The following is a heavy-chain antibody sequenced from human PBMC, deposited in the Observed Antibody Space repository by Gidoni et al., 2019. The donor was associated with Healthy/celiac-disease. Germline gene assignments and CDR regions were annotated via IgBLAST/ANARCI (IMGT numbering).Heavy chain of an antibody. V-gene: IGHV3-9*01. CDR2: ISWNSGSI. CDR1: GFTLDDYA. J-gene: IGHJ4*02. D-gene: IGHD3-10*01. Sequence: EVQLVESGGGLVQPGRSLRLSCAASGFTLDDYALHWARQAPGKGLELVSCISWNSGSIGYADSVKGRFTISRDNAKNSLYLQMNSLRAEDTALYYCAKGSGWNYFDYWGQGTLVTVSS. CDR3: AKGSGWNYFDY.